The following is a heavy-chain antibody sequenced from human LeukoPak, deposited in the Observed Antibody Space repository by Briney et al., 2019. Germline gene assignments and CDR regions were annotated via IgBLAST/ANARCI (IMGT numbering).Heavy chain of an antibody. Sequence: GGSLRLSCAASGFTVSSNYMSWVRQAPGKGLEWVSAISSSGGSTYYADSVKGRFTISRGNSKNTLYLQMNSLRAEDTAVYYCAKAGGSSIAARRAIDYWGQGTLVTVSS. CDR3: AKAGGSSIAARRAIDY. V-gene: IGHV3-23*01. J-gene: IGHJ4*02. CDR1: GFTVSSNY. D-gene: IGHD6-6*01. CDR2: ISSSGGST.